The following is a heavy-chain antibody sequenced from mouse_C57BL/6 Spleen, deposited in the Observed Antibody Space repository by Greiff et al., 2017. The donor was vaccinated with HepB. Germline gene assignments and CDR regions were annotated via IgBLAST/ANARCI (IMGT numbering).Heavy chain of an antibody. Sequence: VQLQQSGPGLVQPSQSLSITCTVSGFSLTSYGVHWVRQSPGKGLEWLGVIWSGGSTDYNAAVISRLSISKDNSKSQVFFKMNSLQADDTAIYYCARNLYDGYYTWFAYWGQGTLVTVSA. CDR2: IWSGGST. V-gene: IGHV2-2*01. CDR3: ARNLYDGYYTWFAY. J-gene: IGHJ3*01. CDR1: GFSLTSYG. D-gene: IGHD2-3*01.